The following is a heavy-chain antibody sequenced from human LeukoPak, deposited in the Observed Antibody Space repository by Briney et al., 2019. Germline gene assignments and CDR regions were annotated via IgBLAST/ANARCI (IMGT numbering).Heavy chain of an antibody. Sequence: GGSLRLSCAASGFTFSSYSMSWVRQAPGKGLEWVSSISSSSSYIYYADSVKGRFTISRGNAKNSLYLQMNSLRAEDTAVYYCARDDIRNYYYYGMDVWGQGTTVTVSS. J-gene: IGHJ6*02. CDR1: GFTFSSYS. CDR2: ISSSSSYI. CDR3: ARDDIRNYYYYGMDV. V-gene: IGHV3-21*01. D-gene: IGHD5-12*01.